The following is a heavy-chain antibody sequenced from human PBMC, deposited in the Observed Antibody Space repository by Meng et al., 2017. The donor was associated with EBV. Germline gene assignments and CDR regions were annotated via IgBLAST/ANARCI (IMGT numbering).Heavy chain of an antibody. Sequence: QVQLQESGPGLVKPSETLSLTCTVSGASVSGGTFHWSWIRQPPGKELAWIGYIYDGGTTIYNPSLKSRVTIFLDTSRNQFSLGLRSVTTADTAVYYCAKSSSSTPGVVDSWGQGTLVTVSS. CDR3: AKSSSSTPGVVDS. CDR2: IYDGGTT. J-gene: IGHJ4*02. CDR1: GASVSGGTFH. D-gene: IGHD6-6*01. V-gene: IGHV4-61*01.